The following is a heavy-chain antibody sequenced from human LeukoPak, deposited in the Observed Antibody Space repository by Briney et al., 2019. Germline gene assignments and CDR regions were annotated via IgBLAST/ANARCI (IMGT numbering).Heavy chain of an antibody. CDR2: IKEDGREK. CDR1: GFRFSDYW. D-gene: IGHD2-15*01. J-gene: IGHJ4*02. V-gene: IGHV3-7*01. Sequence: GGSLRLSCEASGFRFSDYWMTWVRQAPGKGLEWVANIKEDGREKCYVDSVKGRFTLSKDNAKNSVYLQMNSLGAEDTAVYYCARGWGEKGYCRGGTCNNPQFDYWGQGILVTVSS. CDR3: ARGWGEKGYCRGGTCNNPQFDY.